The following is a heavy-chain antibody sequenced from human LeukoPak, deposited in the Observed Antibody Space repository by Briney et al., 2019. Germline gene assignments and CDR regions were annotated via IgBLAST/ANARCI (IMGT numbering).Heavy chain of an antibody. J-gene: IGHJ4*02. V-gene: IGHV4-30-4*01. D-gene: IGHD3-22*01. CDR2: IYYSGST. Sequence: KASQTLSLTCTVSGGSISSGDYYWSWIRQPPGKGLEWIGYIYYSGSTYYNPSLKSRVTISVDRSKNQFSLKLSSVTAADTAVYYCAREDDSLCYFDYWGQGTLVTVSS. CDR3: AREDDSLCYFDY. CDR1: GGSISSGDYY.